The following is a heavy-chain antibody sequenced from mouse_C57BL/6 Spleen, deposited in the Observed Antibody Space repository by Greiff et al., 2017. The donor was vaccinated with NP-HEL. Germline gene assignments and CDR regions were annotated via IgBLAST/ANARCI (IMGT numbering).Heavy chain of an antibody. D-gene: IGHD2-10*01. CDR2: INPNNGGT. CDR1: GYTFTDYN. Sequence: EVQLQQSGPELVKPGASVKMSCKASGYTFTDYNMHWVKQSHGKSLEWIGYINPNNGGTSYNQKFKGKATLTVNKSSSTAYMELRSLTSEDSAVYYCARASYYLSGAMDYWGQGTSVTVSS. J-gene: IGHJ4*01. CDR3: ARASYYLSGAMDY. V-gene: IGHV1-22*01.